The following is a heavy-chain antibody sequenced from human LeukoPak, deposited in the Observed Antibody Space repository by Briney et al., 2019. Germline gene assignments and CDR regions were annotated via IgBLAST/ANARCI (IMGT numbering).Heavy chain of an antibody. V-gene: IGHV4-39*07. Sequence: PSETLSLTCTVSGGSISSSSYYWGWIRQPPGKGLEWIGIIYYSGSTYYNPSLKSRVTISVDTSKNQFSLKLSSVTAADTAVYYCARRYESDAFDIWGQGTMVTVSS. CDR2: IYYSGST. J-gene: IGHJ3*02. D-gene: IGHD3-16*01. CDR3: ARRYESDAFDI. CDR1: GGSISSSSYY.